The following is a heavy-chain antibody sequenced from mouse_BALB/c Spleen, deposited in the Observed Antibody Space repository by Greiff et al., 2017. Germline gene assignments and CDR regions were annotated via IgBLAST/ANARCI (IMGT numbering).Heavy chain of an antibody. V-gene: IGHV5-9-1*01. CDR2: ISSGGSYT. CDR3: AWATAMDY. CDR1: GFAFSSYD. D-gene: IGHD3-1*01. Sequence: EVMLVESGGGLVKPGGSLKLSCAASGFAFSSYDMSWVRQTPEKRLEWVATISSGGSYTYYPDSVKGRFTISRDNAKNTLYLQMSSLKSEDTAMYYCAWATAMDYWGQGTSVTVSS. J-gene: IGHJ4*01.